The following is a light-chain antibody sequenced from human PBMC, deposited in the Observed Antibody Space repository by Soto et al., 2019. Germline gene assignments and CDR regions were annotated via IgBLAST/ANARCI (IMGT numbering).Light chain of an antibody. CDR1: SSDIGAYIY. V-gene: IGLV2-8*01. CDR3: SSYAGSKNFV. CDR2: EVS. Sequence: QSVLTQPPSASGSPGQSVTISCTGTSSDIGAYIYVSWYQQHPGKAPKLMISEVSRRPSGVPERFSGSKSGNTASLTVSGLQADDEAHYYCSSYAGSKNFVFGTVTKLTVL. J-gene: IGLJ1*01.